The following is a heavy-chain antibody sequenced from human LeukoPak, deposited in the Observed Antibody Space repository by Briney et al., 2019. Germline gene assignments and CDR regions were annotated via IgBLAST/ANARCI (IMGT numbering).Heavy chain of an antibody. J-gene: IGHJ3*02. D-gene: IGHD1-1*01. CDR2: IIPVFDTA. CDR1: GDTFSNYD. V-gene: IGHV1-69*05. CDR3: ERAGWVQLERRYAFDI. Sequence: GSSVKVSCKASGDTFSNYDVTWVRQAPGQGLEWMGRIIPVFDTAKYAQNFQGRVTMTTDESSSTAYMELYSLRSEDTAVYYCERAGWVQLERRYAFDIWGQGTMVTVSS.